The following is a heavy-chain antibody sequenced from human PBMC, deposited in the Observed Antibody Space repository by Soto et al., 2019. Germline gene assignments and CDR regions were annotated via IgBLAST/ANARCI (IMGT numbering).Heavy chain of an antibody. CDR2: IYTSGST. Sequence: QVQLQESGPGLVKPSETLSLTCTVSGGSISSYYWSWIRQPAGKGLEWIGRIYTSGSTNYNPSLKSRVTMSVDTSKNQFSLKLSSVTAADTAVYYCAREHYYGSGSRHYYYYYGMDVWGQGTTVTVSS. D-gene: IGHD3-10*01. J-gene: IGHJ6*02. CDR1: GGSISSYY. CDR3: AREHYYGSGSRHYYYYYGMDV. V-gene: IGHV4-4*07.